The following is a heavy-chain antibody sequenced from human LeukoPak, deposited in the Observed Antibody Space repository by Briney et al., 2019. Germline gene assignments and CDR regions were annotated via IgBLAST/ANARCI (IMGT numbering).Heavy chain of an antibody. CDR2: IYHSGST. D-gene: IGHD4-17*01. CDR1: GGPISSGGYS. CDR3: ARVSYGDYFDY. Sequence: PSQTLSLTCAVSGGPISSGGYSWSWIRQPPGKGLEWIGYIYHSGSTYYNPSLKSRVTISVDRSKNQFSLKLSSVTAADTAVYYCARVSYGDYFDYWGQGTLVTVSS. V-gene: IGHV4-30-2*01. J-gene: IGHJ4*02.